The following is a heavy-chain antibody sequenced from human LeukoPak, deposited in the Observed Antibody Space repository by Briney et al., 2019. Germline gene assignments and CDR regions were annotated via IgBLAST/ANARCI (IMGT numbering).Heavy chain of an antibody. CDR2: ISSSGKSI. Sequence: GGSLRLSCAASGFTFSSYSMNWVRQAPGKGLEWVSYISSSGKSIYYTDSVKGRFTISRDNAKNSLYLQMNSLRAEDTAVYYCARDDSSGDLDYWGQGTLVTVSS. CDR1: GFTFSSYS. D-gene: IGHD3-22*01. CDR3: ARDDSSGDLDY. V-gene: IGHV3-48*04. J-gene: IGHJ4*02.